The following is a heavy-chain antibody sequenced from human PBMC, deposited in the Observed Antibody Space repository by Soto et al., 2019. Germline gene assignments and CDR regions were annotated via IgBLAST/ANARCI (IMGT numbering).Heavy chain of an antibody. D-gene: IGHD2-2*01. CDR2: ISYDGSNK. CDR1: GFTFSNYG. V-gene: IGHV3-30*18. CDR3: AKAVGYCSSTSCRDYYFYYGMDV. Sequence: PGESLKISCAASGFTFSNYGMHWVRQAPGKGLEWVAVISYDGSNKCYADSVKGRFTISRDNSKNTLYLQMNSLRAEDTAVYYCAKAVGYCSSTSCRDYYFYYGMDVWGQGTTVTVSS. J-gene: IGHJ6*02.